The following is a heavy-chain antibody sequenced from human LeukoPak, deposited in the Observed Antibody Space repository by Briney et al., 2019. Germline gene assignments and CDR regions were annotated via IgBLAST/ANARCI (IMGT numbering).Heavy chain of an antibody. Sequence: EASVKVSCKASGYTFTSYYMHWVRQAPGQGLEWMGIINPSGGSTSYAQKFQGRVTMTRDMSTSTVYMELSSLRSEDTAVYYCARGYHDSGGYHQFDYWGQGTLVTVSS. CDR2: INPSGGST. V-gene: IGHV1-46*01. D-gene: IGHD3-22*01. J-gene: IGHJ4*02. CDR3: ARGYHDSGGYHQFDY. CDR1: GYTFTSYY.